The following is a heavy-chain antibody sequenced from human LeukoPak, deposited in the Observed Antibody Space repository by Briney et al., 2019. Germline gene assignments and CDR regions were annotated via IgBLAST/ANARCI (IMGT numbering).Heavy chain of an antibody. CDR2: IKQDGSEK. J-gene: IGHJ3*02. D-gene: IGHD3-10*01. CDR1: GFTFSSYW. Sequence: GGSLRLSCAASGFTFSSYWMSWVRQAPGKGLEWVANIKQDGSEKYYVDSVKGRFTISRDNAKNSLYPQMNSLRAEDTAVYYCARAPYYGSGGVAFDIWGQGTMVTVSS. CDR3: ARAPYYGSGGVAFDI. V-gene: IGHV3-7*01.